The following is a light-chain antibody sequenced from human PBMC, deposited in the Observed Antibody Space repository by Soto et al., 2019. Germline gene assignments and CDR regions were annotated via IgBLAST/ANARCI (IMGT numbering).Light chain of an antibody. CDR1: SSNIGAGYP. V-gene: IGLV1-40*01. Sequence: QSVLTQPPSVSGAPGQRVTISCTGSSSNIGAGYPVHWYQQLPGTAPKLLIHGNTNRPSGVPDRFSGSRSGLAITGLQAEDEADYYCQSYDSSPSGYVFGTGTKVTVL. CDR2: GNT. CDR3: QSYDSSPSGYV. J-gene: IGLJ1*01.